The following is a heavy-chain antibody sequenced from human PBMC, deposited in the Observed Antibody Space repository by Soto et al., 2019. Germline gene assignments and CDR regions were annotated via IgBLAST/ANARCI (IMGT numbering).Heavy chain of an antibody. Sequence: SETLSLTCAVYGGSFSGYYWSWIRQPPGKGLEWIGEINHSGSTNYNPSLKSRVTISVDTSKNQFSLELSSVTAADTAVYYCARARKGYYDSSGYYGYWGQGTLVTVSS. V-gene: IGHV4-34*01. CDR2: INHSGST. CDR1: GGSFSGYY. J-gene: IGHJ4*02. CDR3: ARARKGYYDSSGYYGY. D-gene: IGHD3-22*01.